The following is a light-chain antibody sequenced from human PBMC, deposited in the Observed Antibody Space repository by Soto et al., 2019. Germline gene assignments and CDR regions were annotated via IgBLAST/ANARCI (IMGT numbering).Light chain of an antibody. CDR3: AAWDDRLNGPV. J-gene: IGLJ2*01. CDR2: SNN. CDR1: SSNIGSHT. Sequence: QSVLTQPPSASGTPGQRVTISCSGSSSNIGSHTVNWYQQFPGTAPKLLMYSNNQRPSGVPDRFSGSKSGTSASLAISGLQSEDEADYYCAAWDDRLNGPVFGGGTKFTVL. V-gene: IGLV1-44*01.